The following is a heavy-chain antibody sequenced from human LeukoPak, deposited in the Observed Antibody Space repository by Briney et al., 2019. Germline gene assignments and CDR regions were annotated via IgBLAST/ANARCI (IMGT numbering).Heavy chain of an antibody. CDR1: GFTIGDYA. Sequence: GGSLRLSCIASGFTIGDYAMSWVRQAPGKGLEWVSYISSSSSTIYYADSVKGRFTISRDNAKNSLYLQMNSLRAEDTAVYYCAELGITMIGGVWGKGTTVTISS. V-gene: IGHV3-48*03. J-gene: IGHJ6*04. CDR2: ISSSSSTI. CDR3: AELGITMIGGV. D-gene: IGHD3-10*02.